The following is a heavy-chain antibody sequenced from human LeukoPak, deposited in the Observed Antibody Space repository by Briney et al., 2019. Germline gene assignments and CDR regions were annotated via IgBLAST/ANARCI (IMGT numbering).Heavy chain of an antibody. CDR2: MNPNSGNR. CDR1: GYTFSSYD. J-gene: IGHJ3*02. V-gene: IGHV1-8*03. CDR3: ARRLGLRWDLQAFDI. Sequence: GASVKVSCKASGYTFSSYDINWVRQATGQGLEWMGWMNPNSGNRGYVQKFQGRVTITRNTSISTAYMELSSLRSEDTAVYYCARRLGLRWDLQAFDIWGQGTMVTVSS. D-gene: IGHD4-23*01.